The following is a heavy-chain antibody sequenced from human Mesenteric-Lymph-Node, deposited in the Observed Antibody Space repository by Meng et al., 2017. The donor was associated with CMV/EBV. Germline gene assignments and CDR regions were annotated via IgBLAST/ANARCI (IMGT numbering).Heavy chain of an antibody. J-gene: IGHJ4*02. CDR1: GFAFGDFW. CDR2: INEGGGAA. V-gene: IGHV3-7*01. CDR3: AKMGPWIVATH. D-gene: IGHD5-12*01. Sequence: GESLKISCAASGFAFGDFWMSWVRQAPGKGLEWEAKINEGGGAAYFVDSVRGRFTISRDNVKNSVHLQMNGLRAEDTGLYFCAKMGPWIVATHWGQGILVTVSS.